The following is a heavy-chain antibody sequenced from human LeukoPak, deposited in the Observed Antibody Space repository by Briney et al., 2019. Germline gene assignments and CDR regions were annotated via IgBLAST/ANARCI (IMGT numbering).Heavy chain of an antibody. Sequence: GASVKVSCKASGYTFTSYGISWVRQAPGQGLEWMGWINAYNGNTNYAQKFQGRVTMTWDTSTSTVYMELSSLRSEDTAVYYCARDQEGFDYWGQGTLVTVSS. CDR1: GYTFTSYG. J-gene: IGHJ4*02. CDR2: INAYNGNT. V-gene: IGHV1-18*01. CDR3: ARDQEGFDY.